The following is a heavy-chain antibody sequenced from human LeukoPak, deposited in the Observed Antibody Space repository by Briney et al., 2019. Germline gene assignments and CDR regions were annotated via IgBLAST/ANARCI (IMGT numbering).Heavy chain of an antibody. CDR3: AKDRSSSWYHPTDY. D-gene: IGHD6-19*01. V-gene: IGHV3-23*01. CDR1: GFTFSSYV. Sequence: GGSLRLSRAASGFTFSSYVMTWVRQAPGKGLEWVSGISGSGGSTYYADSVKGRFTISRDNSKNTLYLQMNSLRAEDTAVYYCAKDRSSSWYHPTDYWGQGTLVTVSS. J-gene: IGHJ4*02. CDR2: ISGSGGST.